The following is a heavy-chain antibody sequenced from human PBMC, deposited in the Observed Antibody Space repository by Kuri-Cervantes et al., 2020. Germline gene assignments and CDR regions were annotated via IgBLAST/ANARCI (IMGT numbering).Heavy chain of an antibody. V-gene: IGHV3-30*18. J-gene: IGHJ4*02. CDR1: GFTFSSYS. CDR3: AKSKVIPRTYFDY. D-gene: IGHD2-2*02. CDR2: ISYDGSNK. Sequence: GESLKISCAASGFTFSSYSMNWVRQAPGKGLEWVAVISYDGSNKYYADSVKGRFTISRDNSKNTLYLQMNSLRAEDTAVYYCAKSKVIPRTYFDYWGQGTLVTVSS.